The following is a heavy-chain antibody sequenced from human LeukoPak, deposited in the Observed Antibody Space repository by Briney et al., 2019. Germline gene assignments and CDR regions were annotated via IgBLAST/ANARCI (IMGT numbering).Heavy chain of an antibody. CDR3: ARWPFYGGQFWSGYYTHYYGMDA. CDR1: GYTFTSYD. D-gene: IGHD3-3*01. CDR2: MNPNSGNT. V-gene: IGHV1-8*01. J-gene: IGHJ6*02. Sequence: GASVKVSCKASGYTFTSYDINWVRQATGQGLEWMGWMNPNSGNTGYAQKFQGRVTMTRNTSISTAYMELSSLRSEDTAVYYCARWPFYGGQFWSGYYTHYYGMDAWGQGTTVTVSS.